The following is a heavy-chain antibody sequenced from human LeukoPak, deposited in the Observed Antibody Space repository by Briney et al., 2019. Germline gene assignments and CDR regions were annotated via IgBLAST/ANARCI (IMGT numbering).Heavy chain of an antibody. CDR1: GYTFTGYY. CDR2: INPNSGGT. D-gene: IGHD5-12*01. J-gene: IGHJ5*02. CDR3: AREHDSVATTPGWFDP. V-gene: IGHV1-2*02. Sequence: GASVKVSCKASGYTFTGYYMHWVRQAPGQGLEWMGWINPNSGGTNYAQKFQGRVTMTRDTSISTAYMELSRLRSDDTAVYYCAREHDSVATTPGWFDPWGQGTLVTVSS.